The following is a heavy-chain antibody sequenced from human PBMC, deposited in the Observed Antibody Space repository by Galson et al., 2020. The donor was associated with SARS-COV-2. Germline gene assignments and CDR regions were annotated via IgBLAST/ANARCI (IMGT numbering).Heavy chain of an antibody. CDR2: ISGYNGNT. V-gene: IGHV1-18*01. CDR1: GYTFTSYG. J-gene: IGHJ4*02. D-gene: IGHD1-1*01. Sequence: ASVTVSCETSGYTFTSYGISWVRQAPGQGLEWMGWISGYNGNTNYAQKLQDRVTMTTETFTGTVYLDLRRLRSDDTALYYCARDLDGHLDYWGQGTLVTVSS. CDR3: ARDLDGHLDY.